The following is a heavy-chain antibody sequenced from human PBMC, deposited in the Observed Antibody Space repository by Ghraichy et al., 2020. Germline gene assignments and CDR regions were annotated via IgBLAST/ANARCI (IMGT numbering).Heavy chain of an antibody. CDR1: GFTFRHAW. CDR3: ATEEHYAG. J-gene: IGHJ3*01. D-gene: IGHD2-2*01. CDR2: IKSNTDGLTT. Sequence: GGSLRLSCAASGFTFRHAWMSWVRQAPGKGLEWVARIKSNTDGLTTDYAAPVKGRFSISRDDSKNMMYLQMNGLKTEDTAVYYCATEEHYAGWGQGTMVTGPS. V-gene: IGHV3-15*01.